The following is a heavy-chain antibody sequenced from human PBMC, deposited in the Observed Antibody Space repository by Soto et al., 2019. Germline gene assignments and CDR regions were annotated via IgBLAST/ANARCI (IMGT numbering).Heavy chain of an antibody. D-gene: IGHD3-22*01. CDR1: GFTFSAYW. CDR2: IKKDGSES. Sequence: PGGSLRLSCAASGFTFSAYWMSWVRQAPGKGLEWVANIKKDGSESYYVDSVRGRFSISRDNAKNSLYLQMNSLRVEDTAVYYCASTHDYYGSGYYYIYYCGLRNLVTVSA. V-gene: IGHV3-7*01. J-gene: IGHJ4*02. CDR3: ASTHDYYGSGYYYIYY.